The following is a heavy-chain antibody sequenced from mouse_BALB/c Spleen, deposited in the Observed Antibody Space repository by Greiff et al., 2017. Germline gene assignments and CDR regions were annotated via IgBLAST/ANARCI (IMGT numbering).Heavy chain of an antibody. J-gene: IGHJ3*01. CDR3: AREDGSSYGGFAY. D-gene: IGHD1-1*01. V-gene: IGHV5-4*02. Sequence: DVMLVESGGGLVKPGGSLKLSCAASGFTFSDYYMYWVRQTPEKRLEWVATISDGGSYTYYPDSVKGRFTISRDNAKNNLYLQMSSLKSEDTAMYYCAREDGSSYGGFAYWGQGTLVTVSA. CDR2: ISDGGSYT. CDR1: GFTFSDYY.